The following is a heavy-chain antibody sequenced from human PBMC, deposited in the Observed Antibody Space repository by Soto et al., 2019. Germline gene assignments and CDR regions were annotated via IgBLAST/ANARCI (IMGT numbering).Heavy chain of an antibody. CDR2: INAGNGNT. J-gene: IGHJ4*02. CDR1: GGTFSSYA. CDR3: ARDSRINFDY. Sequence: ASVKVSCKASGGTFSSYAISWVRQAPGQRLEWMGWINAGNGNTKYSQKFQGRVTITRDTSASTAYMELSSLRSEDTAVYYCARDSRINFDYWGQGTLVTVSS. V-gene: IGHV1-3*01. D-gene: IGHD2-15*01.